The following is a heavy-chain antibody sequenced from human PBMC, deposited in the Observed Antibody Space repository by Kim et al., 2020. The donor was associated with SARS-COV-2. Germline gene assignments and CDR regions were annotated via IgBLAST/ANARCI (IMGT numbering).Heavy chain of an antibody. V-gene: IGHV3-11*04. D-gene: IGHD3-22*01. CDR3: ARPYSSGYGGVDY. Sequence: YADSVKGRFTISRDNAKNSVFLQMNSLRAEDTAVYYCARPYSSGYGGVDYWGQGTLVTVSS. J-gene: IGHJ4*02.